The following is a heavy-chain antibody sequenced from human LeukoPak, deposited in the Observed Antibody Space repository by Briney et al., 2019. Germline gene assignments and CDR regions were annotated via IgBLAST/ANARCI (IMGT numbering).Heavy chain of an antibody. CDR1: GYSSSSGYY. V-gene: IGHV4-38-2*01. CDR3: ATALNYDSSGYYDY. Sequence: SETLSLTCAVSGYSSSSGYYWGWIRQPPGKGLEWIGGIYHSGSTYYNPSLKSRVTISVDTSKNQFSLKLSSVTAADTAVYYCATALNYDSSGYYDYWGQGTLVTVSS. J-gene: IGHJ4*02. CDR2: IYHSGST. D-gene: IGHD3-22*01.